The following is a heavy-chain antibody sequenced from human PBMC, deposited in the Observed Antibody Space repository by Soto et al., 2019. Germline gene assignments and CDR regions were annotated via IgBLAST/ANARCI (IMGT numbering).Heavy chain of an antibody. Sequence: QVQLVQSGPEVKQPGASMKVSCKTSGYTFTSYGISWVRLAPGQELEWMGWIGVYNGNTNYAQKFQGRVTLTTDTTTSTAYMELRSLRSDDTAVYYCARSVIRMGIGDYWGQGTLITVSS. D-gene: IGHD2-21*01. V-gene: IGHV1-18*01. CDR3: ARSVIRMGIGDY. CDR1: GYTFTSYG. J-gene: IGHJ4*02. CDR2: IGVYNGNT.